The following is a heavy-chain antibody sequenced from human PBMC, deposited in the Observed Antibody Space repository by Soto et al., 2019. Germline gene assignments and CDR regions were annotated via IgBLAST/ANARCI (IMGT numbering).Heavy chain of an antibody. J-gene: IGHJ5*02. D-gene: IGHD6-19*01. CDR3: ARDLEVAVAGA. Sequence: QVQLVESGGGVXQPGXXLRXSCAASGFTFSSYAMHWVRQAPGKGLEWVAVISYDGSNKYYADSVKGRFTISRDNSKNTLYLQMNSLRAEDTAVYYCARDLEVAVAGAWGQGTLVTVSS. CDR1: GFTFSSYA. V-gene: IGHV3-30*01. CDR2: ISYDGSNK.